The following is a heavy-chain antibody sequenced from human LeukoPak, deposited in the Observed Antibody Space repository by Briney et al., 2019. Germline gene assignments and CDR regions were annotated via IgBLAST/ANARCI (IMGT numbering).Heavy chain of an antibody. J-gene: IGHJ6*03. CDR1: GITFSSYG. CDR3: AKGMGYASGSSYSYYYYMDV. Sequence: GGSLRLSCAASGITFSSYGMSWVRQAPGKGLEWVSSISSTGGTTYYADSVKGRFTISRDNSKNTLYLQMNSLRAEDTAVYYCAKGMGYASGSSYSYYYYMDVWGKGTTVTISS. V-gene: IGHV3-23*01. D-gene: IGHD3-10*01. CDR2: ISSTGGTT.